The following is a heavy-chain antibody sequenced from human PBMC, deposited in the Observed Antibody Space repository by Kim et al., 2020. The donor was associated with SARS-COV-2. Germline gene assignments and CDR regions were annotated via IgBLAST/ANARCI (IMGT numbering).Heavy chain of an antibody. D-gene: IGHD2-2*01. Sequence: SVKVSCKASGGTFSSYAISWVRQAPGQGLEWMGGIIPIFGTANYAQKFQGRVTITADESTSTAYMELSSLRSEDTAVYYCARRLACSSTSCYPSSLFNWFDPWGQGTLVTVSS. CDR2: IIPIFGTA. CDR1: GGTFSSYA. CDR3: ARRLACSSTSCYPSSLFNWFDP. J-gene: IGHJ5*02. V-gene: IGHV1-69*13.